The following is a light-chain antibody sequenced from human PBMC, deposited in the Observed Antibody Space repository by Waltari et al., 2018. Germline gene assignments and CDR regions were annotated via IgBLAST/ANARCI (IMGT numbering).Light chain of an antibody. CDR1: TSLRNNF. CDR3: QQYGRSPLT. Sequence: DILLTQSPGPLSLSPGETATLTCSASTSLRNNFLVCCQQKPGQPPRLLIYDASRRDTGIPERFSGRGSGTDFTLTISRLEPEDFAVFFCQQYGRSPLTFGGGTNGESK. J-gene: IGKJ4*01. CDR2: DAS. V-gene: IGKV3-20*01.